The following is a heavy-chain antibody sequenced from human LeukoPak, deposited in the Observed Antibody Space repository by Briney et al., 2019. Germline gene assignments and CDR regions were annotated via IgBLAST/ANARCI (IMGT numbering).Heavy chain of an antibody. D-gene: IGHD1-14*01. J-gene: IGHJ4*02. V-gene: IGHV3-11*01. CDR2: ISNTGGTI. CDR1: GFTFGDYY. Sequence: GGSLRLSCAASGFTFGDYYMSWIRQSPGKGLEWISYISNTGGTIYYGDSMQGRFTISRDNAKYSLYLQVNSLTAEDPALYYRARKHPLRNQGWPLFDYWGQGTLVTVSS. CDR3: ARKHPLRNQGWPLFDY.